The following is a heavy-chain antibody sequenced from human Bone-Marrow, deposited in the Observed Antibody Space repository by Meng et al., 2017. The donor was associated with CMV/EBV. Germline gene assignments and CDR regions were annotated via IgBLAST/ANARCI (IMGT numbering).Heavy chain of an antibody. V-gene: IGHV3-21*01. CDR3: AKTTDYYYFDH. D-gene: IGHD3-9*01. CDR2: ISSSSSYI. CDR1: GFTFSSYS. Sequence: GSLKISCAASGFTFSSYSMNWVRQAPGKGLEWVSSISSSSSYIYYADSVKGRFTISRDNAKNSLYLQMNSLRAEDTAVYYCAKTTDYYYFDHWGQGTLFTVSS. J-gene: IGHJ4*02.